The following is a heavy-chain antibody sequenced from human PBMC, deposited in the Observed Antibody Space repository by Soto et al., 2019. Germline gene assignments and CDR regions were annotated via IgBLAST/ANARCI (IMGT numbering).Heavy chain of an antibody. D-gene: IGHD3-3*01. J-gene: IGHJ5*02. CDR1: GYTFTSYD. V-gene: IGHV1-8*01. Sequence: ASVKVSCKASGYTFTSYDINWVRQATGQGLEWMGWMNPNSGNTGYAQKFQGRVTMTRNTSISTAYMELSSLRSEDTAVYYCARGTISPNWFDPWGQGTLVTVSS. CDR2: MNPNSGNT. CDR3: ARGTISPNWFDP.